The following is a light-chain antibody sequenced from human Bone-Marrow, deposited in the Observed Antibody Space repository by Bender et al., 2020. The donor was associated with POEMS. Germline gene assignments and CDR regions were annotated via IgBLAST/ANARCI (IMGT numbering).Light chain of an antibody. J-gene: IGLJ2*01. Sequence: QSALTQPASVSGSPGQSITISCTGTSSDVGSYNLVSWYQQHPGKAPKFIIYEDNKRPSGVSNRFSGSKSDNTASLTISGLQTEDEADYYCSSYTTTSVIFGGGTKLTVL. CDR3: SSYTTTSVI. V-gene: IGLV2-14*02. CDR1: SSDVGSYNL. CDR2: EDN.